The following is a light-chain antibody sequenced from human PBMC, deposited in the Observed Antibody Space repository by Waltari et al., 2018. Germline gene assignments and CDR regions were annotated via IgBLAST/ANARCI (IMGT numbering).Light chain of an antibody. V-gene: IGLV2-14*03. J-gene: IGLJ2*01. Sequence: QSALTQPASVSGSPGPSITISCTGASSDYYHYVCWYQHHPGKAPKLMIYAVSNRPSGVSNRCSGSKAGSTASLTSSGLQAEDEADYYCSVKRGSNTVVFGGGTKLTVL. CDR1: SSDYYHY. CDR3: SVKRGSNTVV. CDR2: AVS.